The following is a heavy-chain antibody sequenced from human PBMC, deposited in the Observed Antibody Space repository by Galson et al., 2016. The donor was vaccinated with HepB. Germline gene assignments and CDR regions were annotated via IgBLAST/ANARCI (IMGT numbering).Heavy chain of an antibody. D-gene: IGHD4-23*01. J-gene: IGHJ5*02. CDR3: VRDHSVVPTTAYNWFDP. Sequence: SLRLSCAASGFIFSSYWMHWVRQAPGKGLVWVSRINSDGSSTSYADSVEGRFTISRDNAKNTLYLQMNSLRAEDTAVYFCVRDHSVVPTTAYNWFDPWGRGTLVTVSS. V-gene: IGHV3-74*01. CDR1: GFIFSSYW. CDR2: INSDGSST.